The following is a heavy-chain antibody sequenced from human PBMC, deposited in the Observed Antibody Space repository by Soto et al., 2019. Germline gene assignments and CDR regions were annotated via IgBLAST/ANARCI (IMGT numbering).Heavy chain of an antibody. CDR3: ARDFFFWCGPNDY. D-gene: IGHD3-3*01. CDR2: ISYDGSNK. V-gene: IGHV3-30-3*01. Sequence: QVQLVESGGGVVQPGRSLRLSCAASGFTFSSYAMHWVRQAPGKGLEWVAVISYDGSNKYYADSVKGRLTISRDKSKNTLYVTMNSLRAEDTAVYYCARDFFFWCGPNDYWGQGPLVTVSS. J-gene: IGHJ4*02. CDR1: GFTFSSYA.